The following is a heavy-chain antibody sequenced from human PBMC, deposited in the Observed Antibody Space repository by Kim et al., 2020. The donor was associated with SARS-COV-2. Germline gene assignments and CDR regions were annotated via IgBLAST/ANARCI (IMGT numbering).Heavy chain of an antibody. Sequence: SVKVSCKASGGTFSSYAISWVRQAPGQGLEWMGGIIPIFGTANYAQKFQGRVTITADESTSTAYMELSSLRSEDTAVYYCARDRQWLGRYYYGMDVWGQGTTVTVSS. V-gene: IGHV1-69*13. CDR3: ARDRQWLGRYYYGMDV. CDR1: GGTFSSYA. J-gene: IGHJ6*02. CDR2: IIPIFGTA. D-gene: IGHD6-19*01.